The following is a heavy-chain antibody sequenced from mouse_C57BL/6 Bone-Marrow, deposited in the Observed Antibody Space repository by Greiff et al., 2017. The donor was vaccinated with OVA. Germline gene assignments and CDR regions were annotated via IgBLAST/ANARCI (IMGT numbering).Heavy chain of an antibody. CDR2: ISYDGSN. V-gene: IGHV3-6*01. CDR3: AREGYYGSRWYFDY. Sequence: DVKLQESGPGLVKPSQSLSLTCSVTGYSITSGYYWNWIRQFPGNKLEWMGYISYDGSNNYNPSLKNRISITRDTSKNQFFLKLNSVTTEDTATYYCAREGYYGSRWYFDYWGQGTTLTVSS. CDR1: GYSITSGYY. D-gene: IGHD1-1*01. J-gene: IGHJ2*01.